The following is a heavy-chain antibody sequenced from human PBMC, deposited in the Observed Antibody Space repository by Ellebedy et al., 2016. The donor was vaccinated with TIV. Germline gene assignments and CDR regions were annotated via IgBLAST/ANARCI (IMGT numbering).Heavy chain of an antibody. CDR1: GYSFTSHW. J-gene: IGHJ4*02. CDR3: ATSLETQLWFPFDY. Sequence: GESLKISCKGSGYSFTSHWIGWVRQMPGKGLEWMGIIRPRDSDTRYSPSFQGQVTISADKSISTAYLQWSSLKASDTAMYYCATSLETQLWFPFDYWGQGTLVTVSS. V-gene: IGHV5-51*01. CDR2: IRPRDSDT. D-gene: IGHD5-18*01.